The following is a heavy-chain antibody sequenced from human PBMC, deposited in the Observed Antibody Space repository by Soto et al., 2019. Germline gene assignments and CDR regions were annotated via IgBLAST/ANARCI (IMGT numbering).Heavy chain of an antibody. CDR1: GFTVSSKY. J-gene: IGHJ6*02. CDR2: IQSGGPT. Sequence: GGSLRLSCAASGFTVSSKYMSWVRQAPGKGLEWVSLIQSGGPTYYADSVKGRFTISRDTSENTVHLQMDSLRAEDTAVYYCARDDVLCEGGGCHGVPLAFWGQGTTVTGSS. D-gene: IGHD2-15*01. CDR3: ARDDVLCEGGGCHGVPLAF. V-gene: IGHV3-66*01.